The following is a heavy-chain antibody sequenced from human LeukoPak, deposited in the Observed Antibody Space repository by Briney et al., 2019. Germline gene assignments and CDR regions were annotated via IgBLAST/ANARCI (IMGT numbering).Heavy chain of an antibody. V-gene: IGHV3-9*01. D-gene: IGHD6-19*01. CDR3: AKDSGRWSFDY. J-gene: IGHJ4*02. CDR1: GFKFDDYA. Sequence: GGSLRLSCAASGFKFDDYAMHWVRQVPGKGLEWVAGITWNSDFIAFADSLKGRFTISRDNAKNSLYLQMNSLRAEDTALYYCAKDSGRWSFDYWGQGTLVTVSS. CDR2: ITWNSDFI.